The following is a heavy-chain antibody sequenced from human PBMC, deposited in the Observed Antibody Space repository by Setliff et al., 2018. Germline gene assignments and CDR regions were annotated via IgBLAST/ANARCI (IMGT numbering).Heavy chain of an antibody. CDR3: ARIPSGYLHMDV. CDR2: IYSTGST. Sequence: SETLSLTCTVSGDSIYNHFWSWVRQPPGKGLEWIGYIYSTGSTNYNPSLKSRVTISKDTSKNQVVLTMTNMDPVDTAMYYCARIPSGYLHMDVWGKGTTVTVSS. J-gene: IGHJ6*03. D-gene: IGHD3-3*01. CDR1: GDSIYNHF. V-gene: IGHV4-59*11.